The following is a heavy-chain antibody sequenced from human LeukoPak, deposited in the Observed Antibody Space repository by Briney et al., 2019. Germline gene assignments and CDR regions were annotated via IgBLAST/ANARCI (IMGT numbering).Heavy chain of an antibody. CDR3: ARDRSDYGEAGVY. V-gene: IGHV3-33*01. CDR2: IWYDGSNK. Sequence: GGFLRLSCAASGFTFSSYGMHWVRQAPGKGLEWVAVIWYDGSNKYYADSVKGRFTISRDNSKNTLYLQMNSLRAEDTAVYYCARDRSDYGEAGVYWGQGTLVTVSS. D-gene: IGHD4-17*01. CDR1: GFTFSSYG. J-gene: IGHJ4*02.